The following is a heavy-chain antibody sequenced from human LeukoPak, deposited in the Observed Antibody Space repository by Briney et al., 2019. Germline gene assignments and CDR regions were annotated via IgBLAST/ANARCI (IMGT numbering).Heavy chain of an antibody. CDR1: GFTFTTYS. D-gene: IGHD3-10*01. CDR2: ISSTTVYT. Sequence: GGSLRLSCEASGFTFTTYSMNWVRQAPGKGLEWVSSISSTTVYTYYADSVKGRFTISRDNANNSLFLQMNSLRAEDTAVYYCARVYGSGPFYYYGMDVWGQGTTVTVSS. J-gene: IGHJ6*02. V-gene: IGHV3-21*01. CDR3: ARVYGSGPFYYYGMDV.